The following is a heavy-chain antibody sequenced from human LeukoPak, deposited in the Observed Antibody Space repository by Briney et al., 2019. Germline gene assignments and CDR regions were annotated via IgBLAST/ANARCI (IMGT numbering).Heavy chain of an antibody. D-gene: IGHD5-18*01. J-gene: IGHJ5*02. CDR3: ARDGDTAATPHWFDP. Sequence: GASVKVSCKASGGTFSSYAISWVRQAPGQGLEWMGRIIPIFGIANYAQKFQGRVTITAEKSTSTAYMELSSLRSEDTAVYYCARDGDTAATPHWFDPWGQGTLVTVSS. CDR2: IIPIFGIA. CDR1: GGTFSSYA. V-gene: IGHV1-69*04.